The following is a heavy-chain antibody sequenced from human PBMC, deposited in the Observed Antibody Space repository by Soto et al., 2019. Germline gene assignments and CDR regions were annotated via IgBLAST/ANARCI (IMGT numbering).Heavy chain of an antibody. V-gene: IGHV3-21*01. D-gene: IGHD6-13*01. CDR3: TRDASRDSSARGWFDP. CDR1: GFTFRSFT. J-gene: IGHJ5*02. Sequence: GGPLRLSCAASGFTFRSFTMNWVRQAPGKGLEWVSTLSSNSSYIYYTDALRGRFTISRDNAKNSLHLQMNSLRAEDTAVYYCTRDASRDSSARGWFDPWGPGTLVT. CDR2: LSSNSSYI.